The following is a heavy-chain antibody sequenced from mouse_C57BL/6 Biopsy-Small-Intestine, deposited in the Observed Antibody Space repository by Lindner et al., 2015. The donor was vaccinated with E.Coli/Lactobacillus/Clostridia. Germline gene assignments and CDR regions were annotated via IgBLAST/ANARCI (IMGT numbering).Heavy chain of an antibody. V-gene: IGHV3-1*01. CDR3: ARSSGYVEFDY. D-gene: IGHD3-2*02. Sequence: VQLQESGPGMVKPSQSLSLTCTVTGYSITSGYDWHWIRHFPGNKLEWMGYISYSGSTNYNPSLKSRISITHDTSKNHFFLKLNSVTTEDTATYYCARSSGYVEFDYWGQGTTLTVSS. CDR1: GYSITSGYD. J-gene: IGHJ2*01. CDR2: ISYSGST.